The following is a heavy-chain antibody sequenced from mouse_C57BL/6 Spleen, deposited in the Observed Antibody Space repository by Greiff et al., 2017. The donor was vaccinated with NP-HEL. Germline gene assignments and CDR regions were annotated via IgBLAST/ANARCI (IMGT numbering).Heavy chain of an antibody. CDR3: AREGVYYGDFAY. D-gene: IGHD2-13*01. CDR2: ISDGGSYT. V-gene: IGHV5-4*01. CDR1: GFTFSSYA. J-gene: IGHJ3*01. Sequence: EVKVVESGGGLVKPGGSLKLSCAASGFTFSSYAMSWVRQTPEKRLEWVATISDGGSYTYYPDNVKGRFTISRDNAKNNLYLQMSHLKSEDTAMYYCAREGVYYGDFAYWGQGTLVTVSA.